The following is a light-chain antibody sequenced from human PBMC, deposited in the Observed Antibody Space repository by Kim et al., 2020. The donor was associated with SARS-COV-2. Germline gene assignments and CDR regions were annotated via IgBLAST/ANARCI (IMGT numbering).Light chain of an antibody. CDR3: QQYHDRPRT. V-gene: IGKV3-15*01. Sequence: EVVMTQSPATLSLSPGERATLSCRASENIGSDLAWYQQKPGQTPRLVMYAATIRATGVPARFTAGESGTDFTLIISSLQSEDLAVYYCQQYHDRPRTFGQGTKVDIK. CDR2: AAT. CDR1: ENIGSD. J-gene: IGKJ1*01.